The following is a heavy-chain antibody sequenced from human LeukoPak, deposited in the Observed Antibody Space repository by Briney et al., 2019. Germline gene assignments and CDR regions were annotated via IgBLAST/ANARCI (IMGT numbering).Heavy chain of an antibody. CDR2: INTNTGNP. CDR1: GYTFTSYS. J-gene: IGHJ4*02. D-gene: IGHD6-13*01. V-gene: IGHV7-4-1*02. CDR3: ARVYYSSSLYPSFDY. Sequence: ASVKVSCKASGYTFTSYSMNWVRQAPGQGLEWMGRINTNTGNPTYAQGFTGRFVFSLDTSVSTAYLQISSLKAEDTAVYYCARVYYSSSLYPSFDYWGQETQVTVSS.